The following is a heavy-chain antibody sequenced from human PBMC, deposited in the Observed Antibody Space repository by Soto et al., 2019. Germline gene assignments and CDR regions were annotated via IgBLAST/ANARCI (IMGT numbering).Heavy chain of an antibody. CDR2: INWNGRTK. CDR3: ARASPRGRYFDWLIFPLGH. D-gene: IGHD3-9*01. CDR1: GFSFDDYG. J-gene: IGHJ4*02. V-gene: IGHV3-20*04. Sequence: GGSLRLSCAASGFSFDDYGMSWVRQVPGKRLEWVAGINWNGRTKDYVDSVKGRFTISRDTAKSSVYLQMNSLRAEDTALYFCARASPRGRYFDWLIFPLGHWGQGT.